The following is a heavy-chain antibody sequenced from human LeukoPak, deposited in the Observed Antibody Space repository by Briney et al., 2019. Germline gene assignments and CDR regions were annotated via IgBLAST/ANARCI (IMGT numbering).Heavy chain of an antibody. D-gene: IGHD3-10*01. V-gene: IGHV3-23*01. CDR1: GYIFSSYA. J-gene: IGHJ4*02. CDR3: AKASVYYYDSGSYADY. CDR2: ISNSGATT. Sequence: GGSLRLSCEASGYIFSSYAMSWVRQAPGKGLEWVSVISNSGATTDYADSVKGRFTISRDNSKNTLYLQMNSLRAEDTAVYYCAKASVYYYDSGSYADYWGQGTLVTVSS.